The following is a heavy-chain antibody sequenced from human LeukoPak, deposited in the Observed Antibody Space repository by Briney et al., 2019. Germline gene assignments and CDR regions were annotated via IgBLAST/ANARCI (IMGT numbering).Heavy chain of an antibody. Sequence: GGSLRLSCAASGFIFTSYGTHWVRQAPGKGLEWVAFIQFDGANKYYADSVKGRFTISRDNSKNTLYLQMNSLRADDTSLYYCVKDIRRGDNYGYDQFAYWGQGTLVTVSS. J-gene: IGHJ4*02. D-gene: IGHD5-18*01. CDR3: VKDIRRGDNYGYDQFAY. V-gene: IGHV3-30*02. CDR2: IQFDGANK. CDR1: GFIFTSYG.